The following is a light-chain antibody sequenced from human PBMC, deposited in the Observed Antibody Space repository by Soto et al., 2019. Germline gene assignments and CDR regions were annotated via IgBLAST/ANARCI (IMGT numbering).Light chain of an antibody. CDR1: QSVSSSY. CDR3: QQYGSSPPFT. V-gene: IGKV3-20*01. J-gene: IGKJ3*01. CDR2: RAS. Sequence: EIVLTQSPGTLSLSPGERATLSCRASQSVSSSYLAWYQQKPGQAPRLLIYRASSRATGNPDRFSGSGSGTDFTFTISRLEPEDFAVYYCQQYGSSPPFTFGPGTKVDIK.